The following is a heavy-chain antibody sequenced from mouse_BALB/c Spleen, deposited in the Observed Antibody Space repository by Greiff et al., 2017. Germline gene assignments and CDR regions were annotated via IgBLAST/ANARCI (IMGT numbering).Heavy chain of an antibody. D-gene: IGHD2-4*01. J-gene: IGHJ3*01. CDR2: INPSSGYT. V-gene: IGHV1-4*01. CDR1: GYTFTSYT. Sequence: QVQLQQSGAELARPGASVKMSCKASGYTFTSYTMHWVKQRPGQGLEWIGYINPSSGYTNYNQKFKDKATLTADKSSSTAYMQLSSLTSEDSAVYYCAREVYYEAWFADWGQGTLVTVSA. CDR3: AREVYYEAWFAD.